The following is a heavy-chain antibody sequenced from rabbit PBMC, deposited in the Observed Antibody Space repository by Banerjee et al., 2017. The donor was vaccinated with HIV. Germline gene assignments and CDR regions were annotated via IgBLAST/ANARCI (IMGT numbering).Heavy chain of an antibody. Sequence: QEQLKESGGGLVKPGASLTLTCTASGFIFSDNYAMCWVRQAPGKGLERIACIVADSGFTSYANWVKGRFTISKTSLTTVTLQMSSLTAADTATHFCARDLAGVTGWNFGLWGPGTLVTVS. J-gene: IGHJ4*01. V-gene: IGHV1S45*01. D-gene: IGHD4-1*01. CDR1: GFIFSDNYA. CDR3: ARDLAGVTGWNFGL. CDR2: IVADSGFT.